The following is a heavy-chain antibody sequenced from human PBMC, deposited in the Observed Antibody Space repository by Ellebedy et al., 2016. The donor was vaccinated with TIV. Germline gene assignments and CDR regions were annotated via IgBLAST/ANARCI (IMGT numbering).Heavy chain of an antibody. CDR1: GYSLSELS. J-gene: IGHJ2*01. CDR3: ATRDWLLPNYYYFDV. Sequence: ASVKVSCXLSGYSLSELSMHWVRQAPGKGLEWMGGFDPEDGETIYAQKFQGRLTVTEDTSTDTVYMELSSLGSDDAAVYYCATRDWLLPNYYYFDVWGLGTQVIVSS. V-gene: IGHV1-24*01. CDR2: FDPEDGET. D-gene: IGHD3-9*01.